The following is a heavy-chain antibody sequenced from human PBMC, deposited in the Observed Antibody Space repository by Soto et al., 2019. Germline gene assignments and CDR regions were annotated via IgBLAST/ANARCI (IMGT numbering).Heavy chain of an antibody. CDR3: ARAYPYRGYSYGYRDKKDAFDI. V-gene: IGHV4-34*01. D-gene: IGHD5-18*01. J-gene: IGHJ3*02. CDR2: INHSGST. Sequence: SETLSLTCAVYGVSFSGYYWILFRQPPGKGLEWIGEINHSGSTNYNPSLKSRVTISVDTSKNQFSLKLSSVTAADTAVYYCARAYPYRGYSYGYRDKKDAFDIWGQGTMVTVS. CDR1: GVSFSGYY.